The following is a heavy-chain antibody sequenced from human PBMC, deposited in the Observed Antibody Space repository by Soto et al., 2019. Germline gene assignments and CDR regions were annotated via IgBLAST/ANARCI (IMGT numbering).Heavy chain of an antibody. CDR1: GGSVSSGNYY. Sequence: SETLSLTCTVSGGSVSSGNYYWSWIRQPPGKGLEWIGDIYYIGSPNYNPALKSRVTMSVDTSKNHFSLKLSSVTASDTAVYYGARILVGNEWYFDLWGLGPLVTVSS. J-gene: IGHJ2*01. D-gene: IGHD3-3*01. V-gene: IGHV4-61*03. CDR3: ARILVGNEWYFDL. CDR2: IYYIGSP.